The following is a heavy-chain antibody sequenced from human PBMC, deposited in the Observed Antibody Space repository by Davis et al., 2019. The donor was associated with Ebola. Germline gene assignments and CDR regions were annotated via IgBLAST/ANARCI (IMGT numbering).Heavy chain of an antibody. CDR1: GFTFSSYA. D-gene: IGHD3-10*01. Sequence: GESLKISCAASGFTFSSYAMSWVRQAPGKGLEWVSAISGSGGSTYYADSVKGRFTISRDNSKNTLYLQMNSLRAEDTAVYYCATLGRRYYGSGTPFGMDVWGQRTTVTVSS. CDR3: ATLGRRYYGSGTPFGMDV. V-gene: IGHV3-23*01. J-gene: IGHJ6*02. CDR2: ISGSGGST.